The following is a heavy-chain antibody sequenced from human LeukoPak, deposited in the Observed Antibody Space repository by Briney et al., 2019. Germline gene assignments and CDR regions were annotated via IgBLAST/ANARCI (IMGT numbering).Heavy chain of an antibody. Sequence: SEALSLTCTVSGGSISSSSYYWGWIRQPPGEGLEWIGSIYYTGSTYYNPSLKSRVTISVDTSKNEFSLTLSSVTAADTAVYYCARVSGSYYFWGQGTLVTVSS. D-gene: IGHD1-26*01. V-gene: IGHV4-39*07. J-gene: IGHJ4*02. CDR1: GGSISSSSYY. CDR3: ARVSGSYYF. CDR2: IYYTGST.